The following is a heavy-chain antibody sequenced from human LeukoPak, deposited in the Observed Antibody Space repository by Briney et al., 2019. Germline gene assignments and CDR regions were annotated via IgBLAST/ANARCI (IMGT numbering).Heavy chain of an antibody. CDR3: ARDSGWIQFHY. Sequence: GGSLRLSCAASGFTFSSYAMSWVRQAPGKGLEWVSAISGSGGSTYYADSVKGRFTISRDNSKNTLYLQMSSLRDEDTAVYYCARDSGWIQFHYWGQGTQVTVSS. CDR1: GFTFSSYA. D-gene: IGHD5-18*01. CDR2: ISGSGGST. J-gene: IGHJ4*02. V-gene: IGHV3-23*01.